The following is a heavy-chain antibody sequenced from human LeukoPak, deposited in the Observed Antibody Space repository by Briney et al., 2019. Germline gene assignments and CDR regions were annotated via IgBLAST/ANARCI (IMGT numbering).Heavy chain of an antibody. CDR2: INPNSGGT. J-gene: IGHJ4*02. CDR1: GYTFTGYF. CDR3: AKASAAVVVNRYYFDY. V-gene: IGHV1-2*02. D-gene: IGHD6-19*01. Sequence: ASVKVSCKASGYTFTGYFIHWVRQAPGQGLEWMGWINPNSGGTNYAQKFQGRVTMTRDTSISTAYMELSRLRSDDTALYYCAKASAAVVVNRYYFDYWGKGTLVTVSS.